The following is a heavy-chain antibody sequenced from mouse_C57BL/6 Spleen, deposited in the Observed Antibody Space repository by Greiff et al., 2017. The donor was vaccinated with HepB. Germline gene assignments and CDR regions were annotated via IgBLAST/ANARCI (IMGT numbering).Heavy chain of an antibody. CDR2: IHPSDSDT. CDR1: GYTFTSYW. CDR3: AMGTTVVADAMDY. D-gene: IGHD1-1*01. J-gene: IGHJ4*01. V-gene: IGHV1-74*01. Sequence: QVQLKQPGAELVKPGASVKVSCKASGYTFTSYWMHWVKQRPGQGLEWIGRIHPSDSDTNYNQKFKGKATLTVDKSSSTAYMQLSSLTSEDSAVYYCAMGTTVVADAMDYWGQGTSVTVSS.